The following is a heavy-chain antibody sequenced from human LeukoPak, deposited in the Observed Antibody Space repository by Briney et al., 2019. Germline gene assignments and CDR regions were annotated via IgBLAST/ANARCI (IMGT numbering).Heavy chain of an antibody. CDR2: IYYSGST. CDR3: ARNQLPYEYSSGYLD. D-gene: IGHD3-22*01. CDR1: GGSISSYY. J-gene: IGHJ4*02. Sequence: PSETLSLTCTVSGGSISSYYWSWIRQPPGKGLEWIGYIYYSGSTNYNPSLKSRVTISVDTSKNQFSLKLSSVTAADTAVYYCARNQLPYEYSSGYLDWGQGTLVTVSS. V-gene: IGHV4-59*01.